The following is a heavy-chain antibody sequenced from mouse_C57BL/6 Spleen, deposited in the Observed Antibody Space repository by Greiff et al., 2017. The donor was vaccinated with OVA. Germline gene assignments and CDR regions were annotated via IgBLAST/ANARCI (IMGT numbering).Heavy chain of an antibody. V-gene: IGHV1-26*01. CDR1: GYTFTDYY. J-gene: IGHJ1*03. Sequence: VQLQQSGPELVKPGASVKISCKASGYTFTDYYMNWVKQSHGKSLEWIGVINPNNGGTSYNQTFKGKATLTVDKSSSTAYMELRSLTSEDAAVYDCARSDYGNYLWYFDVWGTGTTVTVSS. CDR3: ARSDYGNYLWYFDV. D-gene: IGHD2-1*01. CDR2: INPNNGGT.